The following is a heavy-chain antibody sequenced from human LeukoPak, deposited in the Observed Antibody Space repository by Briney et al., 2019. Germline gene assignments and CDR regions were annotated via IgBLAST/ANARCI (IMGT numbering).Heavy chain of an antibody. CDR3: AKDLLPTRYYYMDV. J-gene: IGHJ6*03. CDR1: GFTFDDYA. V-gene: IGHV3-9*01. Sequence: GGSLRLSCAASGFTFDDYAMRWVRHAPGKGLEWVSGISWNSGSIGYADSVKGRFTISRDNAKNSLYLQMNSLRAEDTALYYCAKDLLPTRYYYMDVWGKGTTVTVSS. CDR2: ISWNSGSI. D-gene: IGHD1-26*01.